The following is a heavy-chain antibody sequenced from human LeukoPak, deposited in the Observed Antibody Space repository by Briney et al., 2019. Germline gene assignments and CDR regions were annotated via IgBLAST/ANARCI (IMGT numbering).Heavy chain of an antibody. Sequence: QAGGSLRLSCAASGFTFSSYAMSWVRQAPGKGLEWVSAISGSGGSTYYADSVKGRFTISRDNSKNTLYLQMNSLRAEDTAVYYCARDEAIAVAGPYYYYGMDVWGQGTTVTVSS. CDR3: ARDEAIAVAGPYYYYGMDV. CDR2: ISGSGGST. CDR1: GFTFSSYA. V-gene: IGHV3-23*01. J-gene: IGHJ6*02. D-gene: IGHD6-19*01.